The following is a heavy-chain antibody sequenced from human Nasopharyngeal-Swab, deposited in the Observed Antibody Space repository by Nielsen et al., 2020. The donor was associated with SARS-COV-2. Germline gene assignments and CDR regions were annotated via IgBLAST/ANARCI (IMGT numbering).Heavy chain of an antibody. D-gene: IGHD3-9*01. J-gene: IGHJ6*02. CDR3: ARVPRLRYFDWLLYSYYYYGMDV. CDR2: MNPNSGNT. Sequence: WVRQAPGQGLEWMGWMNPNSGNTGYAQKFQGRVTMTRNTSISTAYMEPSSLRSEDTAVYYCARVPRLRYFDWLLYSYYYYGMDVWGQGTTVTVSS. V-gene: IGHV1-8*01.